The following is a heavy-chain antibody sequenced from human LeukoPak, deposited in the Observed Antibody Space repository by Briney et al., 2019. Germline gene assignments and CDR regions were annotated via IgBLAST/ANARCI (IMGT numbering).Heavy chain of an antibody. CDR2: ISSSSSYI. CDR1: GFTFSSYS. D-gene: IGHD6-6*01. J-gene: IGHJ4*02. V-gene: IGHV3-21*01. Sequence: GGSLRLSCAASGFTFSSYSMNWVRQAPGKGLEWVSSISSSSSYIYYADSVKGRFTISRDNAKNSLYLQMNSLRAEDTAGYYCARVVGLGPPSRPGNYWGQGTLVTVSS. CDR3: ARVVGLGPPSRPGNY.